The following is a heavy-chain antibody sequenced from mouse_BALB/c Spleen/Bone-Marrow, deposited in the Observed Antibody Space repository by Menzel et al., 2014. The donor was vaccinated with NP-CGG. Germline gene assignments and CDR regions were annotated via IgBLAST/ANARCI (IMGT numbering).Heavy chain of an antibody. V-gene: IGHV5-12-2*01. CDR1: GFTFIAYT. CDR3: ARHGEERPVLAMDY. J-gene: IGHJ4*01. D-gene: IGHD2-14*01. Sequence: VQLKESGGGLVEPGGSLKLSCAASGFTFIAYTMSWVRQTPEERLEWVAYINNGGGSTYYPDTVKGRFTISRDNAKNTLYLQMSSLKSEDTAMYYCARHGEERPVLAMDYWGQGTSVTVSS. CDR2: INNGGGST.